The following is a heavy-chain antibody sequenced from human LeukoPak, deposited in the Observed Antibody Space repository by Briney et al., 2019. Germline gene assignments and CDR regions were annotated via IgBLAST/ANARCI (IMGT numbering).Heavy chain of an antibody. D-gene: IGHD6-25*01. CDR1: GFTFSSYW. Sequence: PGGSLRLSCAASGFTFSSYWMSWVRQAPGKGLECVANIKQDGSGKYYVDSVRGRFTLSRDNAKNSLYLQMNSLRVEDTAVYYCATSAARAIESWGQGTLVTVSS. V-gene: IGHV3-7*01. CDR3: ATSAARAIES. CDR2: IKQDGSGK. J-gene: IGHJ4*02.